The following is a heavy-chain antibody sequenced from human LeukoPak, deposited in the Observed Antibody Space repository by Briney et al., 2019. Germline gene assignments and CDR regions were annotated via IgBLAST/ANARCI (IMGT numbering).Heavy chain of an antibody. CDR2: IYTSGST. CDR3: ARDRIDFWSLSRENDAFDI. V-gene: IGHV4-61*02. J-gene: IGHJ3*02. CDR1: GGSISSGSYY. D-gene: IGHD3-3*01. Sequence: PSETLSLTCTVSGGSISSGSYYWSWIRQPAGKGLEWIGRIYTSGSTNNNPSLKSRVTISVDTSKNQFSLKLSSVTAADTAVYYCARDRIDFWSLSRENDAFDIWGQGTMVTVSS.